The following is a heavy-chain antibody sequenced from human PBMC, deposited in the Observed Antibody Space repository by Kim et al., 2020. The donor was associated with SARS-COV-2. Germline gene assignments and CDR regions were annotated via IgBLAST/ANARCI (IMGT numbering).Heavy chain of an antibody. D-gene: IGHD3-10*01. CDR3: ARDRGSDTRFDP. J-gene: IGHJ5*02. V-gene: IGHV4-30-4*02. Sequence: SSNPSLKSRVTISVDTSKNQFSLKLGSGTAADTAVYYCARDRGSDTRFDPWGQGTLVTVSS.